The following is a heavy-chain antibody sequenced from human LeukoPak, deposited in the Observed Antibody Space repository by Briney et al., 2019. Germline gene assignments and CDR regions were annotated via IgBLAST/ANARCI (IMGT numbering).Heavy chain of an antibody. Sequence: GGSLRLSCAASGFTFSSYAMSWVRQAPGKGLEWVSAISGSGGSTYYADSVKGRFTISRDNSKNTLYLQMNSLRAEDTAVYYCAKDPYIELETNYFDYWGQGTLVTVSS. D-gene: IGHD1-1*01. V-gene: IGHV3-23*01. J-gene: IGHJ4*02. CDR1: GFTFSSYA. CDR3: AKDPYIELETNYFDY. CDR2: ISGSGGST.